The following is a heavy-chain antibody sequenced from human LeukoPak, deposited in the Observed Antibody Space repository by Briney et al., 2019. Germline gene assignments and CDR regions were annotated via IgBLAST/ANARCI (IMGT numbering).Heavy chain of an antibody. CDR3: AKDTGSSSWYLDY. CDR1: GFTFSTYW. CDR2: ITPDGSAA. V-gene: IGHV3-74*01. D-gene: IGHD6-13*01. Sequence: GGSLRLSCAASGFTFSTYWMHWVRHGPGKGLVWVSRITPDGSAASYADSVRGRFTISRDNAKNTLYLQMNSLRAEDTALYYCAKDTGSSSWYLDYWGQGTLVTVSS. J-gene: IGHJ4*02.